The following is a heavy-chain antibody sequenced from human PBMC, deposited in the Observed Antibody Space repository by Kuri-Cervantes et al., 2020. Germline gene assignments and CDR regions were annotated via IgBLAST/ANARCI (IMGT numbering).Heavy chain of an antibody. D-gene: IGHD4-17*01. V-gene: IGHV3-74*01. CDR2: INNDGSSL. J-gene: IGHJ4*02. Sequence: ETLSLSCAASGLTFTTDWMHWVRQAPGKGLVWVVRINNDGSSLNYADSVKGRFTISRDNAKNMVYLQMNSLRGEDTAVYYCASSVTTGGGGGYWGQGTLVTVSS. CDR3: ASSVTTGGGGGY. CDR1: GLTFTTDW.